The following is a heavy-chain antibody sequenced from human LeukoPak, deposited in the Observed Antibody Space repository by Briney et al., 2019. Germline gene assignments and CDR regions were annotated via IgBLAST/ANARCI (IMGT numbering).Heavy chain of an antibody. CDR3: AREGGYDSSGYYTGVVDY. CDR2: IYYSGST. CDR1: GDSISSYY. J-gene: IGHJ4*02. Sequence: SEPLSLTCTVSGDSISSYYWSWIRQPPGKGLEWIGYIYYSGSTNYNPSLKSRVTISVDTSKNQFYLKLSSVTAADTAVYYCAREGGYDSSGYYTGVVDYWGQGTLVTVSS. D-gene: IGHD3-22*01. V-gene: IGHV4-59*01.